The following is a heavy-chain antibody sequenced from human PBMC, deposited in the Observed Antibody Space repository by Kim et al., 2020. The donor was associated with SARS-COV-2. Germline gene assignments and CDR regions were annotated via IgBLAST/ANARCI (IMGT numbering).Heavy chain of an antibody. V-gene: IGHV1-46*01. CDR1: GYTFTSYY. J-gene: IGHJ5*02. Sequence: ASVKVSCKASGYTFTSYYMHWVRQAPGQGLEWMGIINPSGGSTSYAQKFQGRVTMTRDTSTSTVYMELSSLRSEDTAVYYCARDTLAADSSSGERSIWFDPWGQGTLVTVSS. CDR3: ARDTLAADSSSGERSIWFDP. CDR2: INPSGGST. D-gene: IGHD6-6*01.